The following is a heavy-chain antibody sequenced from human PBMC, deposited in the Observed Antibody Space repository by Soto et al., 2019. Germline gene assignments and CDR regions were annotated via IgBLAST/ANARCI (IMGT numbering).Heavy chain of an antibody. D-gene: IGHD2-2*01. Sequence: SQTLSLTCAISGDSVSSNSAPWNWIRQSPSRGLEWLGRTYYRSKWYNDYAVSVKSRITINPDTSKNQFSLQLNSVTPEDTAVYYCARGWTRVQLLFFDPWGQGTLVTVSS. CDR3: ARGWTRVQLLFFDP. V-gene: IGHV6-1*01. CDR1: GDSVSSNSAP. CDR2: TYYRSKWYN. J-gene: IGHJ5*02.